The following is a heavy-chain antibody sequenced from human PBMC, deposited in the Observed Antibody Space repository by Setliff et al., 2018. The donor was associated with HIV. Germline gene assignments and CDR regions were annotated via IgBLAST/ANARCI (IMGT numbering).Heavy chain of an antibody. D-gene: IGHD6-19*01. CDR1: GFTFSYYG. Sequence: PGESLKISCAASGFTFSYYGMHWVRQAPGKGLDWVAFIPYDGSNNYYADSVKGRFTISRDNSKNKLYLQMNSLRAEDTAAYFWAKDFGYSSGWYLVSGTFDIWGQGTKVTVSS. CDR3: AKDFGYSSGWYLVSGTFDI. CDR2: IPYDGSNN. J-gene: IGHJ3*02. V-gene: IGHV3-30*02.